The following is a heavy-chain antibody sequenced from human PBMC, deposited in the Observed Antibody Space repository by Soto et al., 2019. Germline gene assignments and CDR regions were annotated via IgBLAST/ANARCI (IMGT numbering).Heavy chain of an antibody. CDR3: ARGPSAYYDYVWGSYRYDNWFDP. CDR1: GYTFTSYG. J-gene: IGHJ5*02. CDR2: ISAYNGNT. D-gene: IGHD3-16*02. V-gene: IGHV1-18*01. Sequence: GASVKVSCKASGYTFTSYGISWVRQAPGQGLEWMGWISAYNGNTNYAQKLQGRVTMTTDTSTSTAYMELRSLRSDDTAVYYCARGPSAYYDYVWGSYRYDNWFDPWGQGTLVTVSS.